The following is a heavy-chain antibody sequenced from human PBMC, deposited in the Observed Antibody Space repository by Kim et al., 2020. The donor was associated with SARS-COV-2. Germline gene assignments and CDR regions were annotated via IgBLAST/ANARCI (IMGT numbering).Heavy chain of an antibody. CDR3: ARSPYCGGDCYSGGMDV. V-gene: IGHV1-69*13. Sequence: SVKVSCKASGGTFSSYVISWVRQAPGQGLEWMGGIIPIFGTANYAQKFQGRVTITADESTSTAYMELSSLRSEDTAVYYCARSPYCGGDCYSGGMDVWGQGTTVIVSS. CDR2: IIPIFGTA. CDR1: GGTFSSYV. D-gene: IGHD2-21*02. J-gene: IGHJ6*02.